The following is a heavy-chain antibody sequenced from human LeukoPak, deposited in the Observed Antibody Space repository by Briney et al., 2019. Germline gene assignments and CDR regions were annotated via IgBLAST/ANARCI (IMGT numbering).Heavy chain of an antibody. Sequence: GGSLRLSCAASGFTFSDYYMSWIRQVPGKGLEWVSYIGRSGTTIHYADSVKGRFTISWDNAKNSLYLQMNSLRAEDTAVYYCARDVMTTINYYYYYYMDVWGKGTTVTVSS. D-gene: IGHD3-16*01. CDR2: IGRSGTTI. CDR3: ARDVMTTINYYYYYYMDV. J-gene: IGHJ6*03. CDR1: GFTFSDYY. V-gene: IGHV3-11*04.